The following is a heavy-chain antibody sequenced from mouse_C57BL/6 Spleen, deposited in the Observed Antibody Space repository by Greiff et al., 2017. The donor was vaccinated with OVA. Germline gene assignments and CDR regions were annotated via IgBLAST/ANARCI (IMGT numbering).Heavy chain of an antibody. CDR3: TRTRSY. Sequence: EVKVEESGGGLVQPGGSMKLSCAASGFTFSDAWMDWVRQSPEKGLEWVAEIRNKANNHATYYAESVKGRFTISRDDSKSSVYLQMNSVRAEDTGIYYCTRTRSYWGQGTLVTVSA. J-gene: IGHJ3*01. CDR2: IRNKANNHAT. V-gene: IGHV6-6*01. CDR1: GFTFSDAW.